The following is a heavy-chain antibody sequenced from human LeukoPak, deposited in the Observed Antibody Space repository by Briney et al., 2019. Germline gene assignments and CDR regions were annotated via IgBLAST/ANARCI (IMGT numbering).Heavy chain of an antibody. Sequence: GASVKVSCKASGGTFSNYDFTFTSYAITWVRQAPGQGLEWMGGIIPIYGRADYPQKFQGRVTMTRNTSISTAYMELSSLRSEDTAVYYCARVSGDLHDAFDIWGQGTMVTASS. CDR2: IIPIYGRA. D-gene: IGHD2-21*02. J-gene: IGHJ3*02. V-gene: IGHV1-8*01. CDR1: GGTFSNYDFTFTSYA. CDR3: ARVSGDLHDAFDI.